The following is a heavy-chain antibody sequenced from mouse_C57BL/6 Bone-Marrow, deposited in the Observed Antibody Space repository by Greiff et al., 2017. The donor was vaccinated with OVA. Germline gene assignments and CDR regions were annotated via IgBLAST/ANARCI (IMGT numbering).Heavy chain of an antibody. D-gene: IGHD1-1*01. V-gene: IGHV8-12*01. CDR1: GFSLSTSGMG. J-gene: IGHJ1*03. Sequence: QVTLKESGPGILQSSQTLSLTCSFSGFSLSTSGMGVSWIRQPSGQGLEWLAHIYWDDDKRYNPSLKSRLIISKDTSRNQVFLKITSVDTADTATYYCARILAFYYGSSYHYWYFDVCGTRTTVTVSS. CDR2: IYWDDDK. CDR3: ARILAFYYGSSYHYWYFDV.